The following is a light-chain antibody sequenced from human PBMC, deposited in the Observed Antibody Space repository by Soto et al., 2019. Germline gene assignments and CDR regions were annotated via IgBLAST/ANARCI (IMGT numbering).Light chain of an antibody. CDR1: QSVSRTY. CDR2: ATS. J-gene: IGKJ1*01. CDR3: QQYGSSPQT. Sequence: IVLTQSPGTVSFSPAETSPLSRIASQSVSRTYLAWYQQKPVQAPRLLIYATSSRATGIPDRFSGSGSGTDFTLTVSSLQPDDFAVYYCQQYGSSPQTFGQGTKVDI. V-gene: IGKV3-20*01.